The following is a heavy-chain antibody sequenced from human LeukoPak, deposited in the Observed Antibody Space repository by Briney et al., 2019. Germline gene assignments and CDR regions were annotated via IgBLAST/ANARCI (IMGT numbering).Heavy chain of an antibody. D-gene: IGHD3-22*01. CDR2: ISYDGSNK. CDR1: GFTFSSYA. V-gene: IGHV3-30-3*01. Sequence: PGGSLRLSCAASGFTFSSYAMHWVRQAPGKGLEWVAVISYDGSNKYYADSGKGRFTISRDNSKNTLYLQMNSLRAEDTAVYYCARGRIVIAPHDYWGQGTLVTVSS. J-gene: IGHJ4*02. CDR3: ARGRIVIAPHDY.